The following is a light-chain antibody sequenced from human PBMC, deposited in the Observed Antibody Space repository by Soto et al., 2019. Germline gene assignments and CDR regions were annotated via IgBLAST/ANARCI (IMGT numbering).Light chain of an antibody. CDR1: QSLSRTY. J-gene: IGKJ5*01. CDR3: QQYDASPIT. V-gene: IGKV3-20*01. Sequence: EIVLTQSPGTLSLSPGERATLSCRASQSLSRTYLAWYQQKPGQAPRLLISGVSKRAAGIPDRFSAGGSDTDFTLTISRVEPEDFVLYFCQQYDASPITFGRGTRLDIK. CDR2: GVS.